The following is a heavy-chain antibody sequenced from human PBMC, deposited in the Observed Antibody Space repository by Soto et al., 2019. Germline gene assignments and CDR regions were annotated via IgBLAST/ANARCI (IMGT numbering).Heavy chain of an antibody. CDR2: IIPIFGTA. CDR3: AANPLFGELPPSFDY. Sequence: SVKVSCKASGGTFSSYAISWVRQAPGQGLEWMGGIIPIFGTANYAQKFQGRVTITADKSTSTAYMELSSLRSEDTAVYYCAANPLFGELPPSFDYWGQGTLVTVSS. J-gene: IGHJ4*02. CDR1: GGTFSSYA. V-gene: IGHV1-69*06. D-gene: IGHD3-10*02.